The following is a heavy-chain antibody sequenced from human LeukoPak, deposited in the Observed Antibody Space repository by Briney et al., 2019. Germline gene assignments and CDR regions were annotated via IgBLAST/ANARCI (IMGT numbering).Heavy chain of an antibody. CDR1: GGSISSYY. Sequence: SETLSLTCTVSGGSISSYYWSWIRQPPGKGLEWIGYIYYSGSTNYNPSLKSRVTISVDTSKNQFSLKLSSVTAADTAVYYCARGGGYAVGAFDIWGQGTMVTVS. D-gene: IGHD5-12*01. V-gene: IGHV4-59*01. CDR3: ARGGGYAVGAFDI. J-gene: IGHJ3*02. CDR2: IYYSGST.